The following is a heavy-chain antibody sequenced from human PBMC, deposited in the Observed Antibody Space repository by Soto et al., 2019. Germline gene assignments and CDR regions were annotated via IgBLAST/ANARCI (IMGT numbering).Heavy chain of an antibody. CDR1: GFSLSTSGVS. D-gene: IGHD6-13*01. Sequence: QITLKESVLSLVKPTQPLTLTCTFSGFSLSTSGVSVGWIRQPPGKALEWVALIYWDDDKHYSPSLKSRLTITKEPSKKPGGLTMTNMDPVDTATYYCAHRLSAGYLHPWGQGTLVTVSS. V-gene: IGHV2-5*02. J-gene: IGHJ5*02. CDR3: AHRLSAGYLHP. CDR2: IYWDDDK.